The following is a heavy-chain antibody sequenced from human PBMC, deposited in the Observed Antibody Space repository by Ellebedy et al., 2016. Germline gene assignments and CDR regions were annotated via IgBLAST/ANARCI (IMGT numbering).Heavy chain of an antibody. CDR1: GESFSGNY. CDR3: ARDQEWLPTVYYYGVDV. CDR2: FTHDGNI. D-gene: IGHD6-19*01. Sequence: SETLSLXXTVYGESFSGNYWSWIRQPPGKGLEWIGEFTHDGNINYNPSLKSRVTISVDTSKNQFSLKLSSVTAADTAVYYCARDQEWLPTVYYYGVDVWGQGTTVTVSS. J-gene: IGHJ6*02. V-gene: IGHV4-34*01.